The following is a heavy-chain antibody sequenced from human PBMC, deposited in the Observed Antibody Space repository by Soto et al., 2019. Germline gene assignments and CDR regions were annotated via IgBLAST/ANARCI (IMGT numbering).Heavy chain of an antibody. CDR3: AKGSMVRGVIITLGFFDY. CDR2: ISGSGGST. Sequence: GGSLRLSCAASGFTFSSYAMSWVRQAPGKGLEWVSAISGSGGSTYYADSVKGRFTISRDNSKNTLYLQMNSLRAEDTAVYYCAKGSMVRGVIITLGFFDYWGQGTLVTVSS. V-gene: IGHV3-23*01. J-gene: IGHJ4*02. CDR1: GFTFSSYA. D-gene: IGHD3-10*01.